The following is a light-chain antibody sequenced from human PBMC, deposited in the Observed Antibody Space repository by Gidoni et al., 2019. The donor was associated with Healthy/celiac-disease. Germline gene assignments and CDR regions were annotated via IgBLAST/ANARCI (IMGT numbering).Light chain of an antibody. Sequence: DIQMTQSPSSLSASVGDRVTITCRASQSISSYLNWYQQKPGKAPKLLIHAASSLQSGVPSRFSGSGSVTDFTLTISSLQPEDFATYYCQQSYSTPYTFGQGTKLEIK. CDR2: AAS. J-gene: IGKJ2*01. V-gene: IGKV1-39*01. CDR3: QQSYSTPYT. CDR1: QSISSY.